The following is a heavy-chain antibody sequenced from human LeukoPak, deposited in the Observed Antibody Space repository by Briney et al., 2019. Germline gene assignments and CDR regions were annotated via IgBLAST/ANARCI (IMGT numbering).Heavy chain of an antibody. J-gene: IGHJ3*02. V-gene: IGHV3-30-3*01. D-gene: IGHD3-22*01. CDR1: GFTFSSYA. Sequence: GRSLRLSCAASGFTFSSYAMHWVRQAPGKGLEWVAVISYDGSNKYYADSVKGRFTISRDNSKNTLYLQMNSLRAEDTAVYYCARGHYYYDSSGYFVPMRAFDIWGQGTMVTVSS. CDR3: ARGHYYYDSSGYFVPMRAFDI. CDR2: ISYDGSNK.